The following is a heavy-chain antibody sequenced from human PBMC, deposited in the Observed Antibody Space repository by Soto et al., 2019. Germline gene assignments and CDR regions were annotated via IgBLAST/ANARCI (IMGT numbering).Heavy chain of an antibody. Sequence: SETLSLTCTVSGGSISSYYWSWIRQPPGKGLEWIGYIYYSGSTYHNPSLKSRVTISVDTSKNQFSLKLTSVTAADTAVYYCGRAHRDLQQLVHYYYSMDVWGQGTTVTVSS. CDR3: GRAHRDLQQLVHYYYSMDV. J-gene: IGHJ6*02. D-gene: IGHD6-13*01. V-gene: IGHV4-59*08. CDR1: GGSISSYY. CDR2: IYYSGST.